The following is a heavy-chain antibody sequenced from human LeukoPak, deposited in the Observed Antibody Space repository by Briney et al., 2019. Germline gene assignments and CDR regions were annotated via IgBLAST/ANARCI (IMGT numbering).Heavy chain of an antibody. Sequence: GASVKVSCKASGYTFTGYYMHWVQQAPGQGLEWMGWINPNSGGTNYAQKFQGRVTMTRDTSISTAYMELSRLRSDDTAVYYCARDRELLPHFDYWGQGTLVTVSS. J-gene: IGHJ4*02. CDR2: INPNSGGT. D-gene: IGHD1-26*01. CDR1: GYTFTGYY. V-gene: IGHV1-2*02. CDR3: ARDRELLPHFDY.